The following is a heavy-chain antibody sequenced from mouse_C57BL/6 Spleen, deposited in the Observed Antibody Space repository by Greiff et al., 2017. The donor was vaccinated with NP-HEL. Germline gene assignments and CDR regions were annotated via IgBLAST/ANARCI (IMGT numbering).Heavy chain of an antibody. D-gene: IGHD1-1*01. CDR3: ARRHYYGSSYDAMDY. Sequence: VQLQQSGPELVKPGASVKISCKASGYAFSSSWMNWVKQRPGKGLEWIGRIYPGDGDTNYNGKLKGKATLTADKSSSTAYMQLSSLTSEDSAVYFCARRHYYGSSYDAMDYWGQGTSVTVSS. J-gene: IGHJ4*01. CDR2: IYPGDGDT. V-gene: IGHV1-82*01. CDR1: GYAFSSSW.